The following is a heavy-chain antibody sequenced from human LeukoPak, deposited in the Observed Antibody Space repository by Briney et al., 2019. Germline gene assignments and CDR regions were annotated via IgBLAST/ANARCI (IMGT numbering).Heavy chain of an antibody. V-gene: IGHV3-30*18. Sequence: GGSLRLSCAASGFTFSSYGMHWVRQAPGKGLEWVAVISYDGSNKYYADSVKGRFTISRDNSKNTLYLQMNSLRAEDTAVYYCANAPPSEDYYDSSGYPFGWGQGTLVTVSS. CDR2: ISYDGSNK. CDR1: GFTFSSYG. J-gene: IGHJ4*02. D-gene: IGHD3-22*01. CDR3: ANAPPSEDYYDSSGYPFG.